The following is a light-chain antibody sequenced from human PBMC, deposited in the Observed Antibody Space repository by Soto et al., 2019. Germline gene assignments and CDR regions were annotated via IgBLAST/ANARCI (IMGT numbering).Light chain of an antibody. J-gene: IGKJ1*01. V-gene: IGKV3-15*01. Sequence: EILMTQSPATLSVSPGERATLSCRASQSISSDLAWYQHKPGQGPRLLIYGASTRVTGIPARFSGSGSGTEFTLTISSLQSEDFAVYYYQQYNGWWTFGQGTKVEIK. CDR2: GAS. CDR1: QSISSD. CDR3: QQYNGWWT.